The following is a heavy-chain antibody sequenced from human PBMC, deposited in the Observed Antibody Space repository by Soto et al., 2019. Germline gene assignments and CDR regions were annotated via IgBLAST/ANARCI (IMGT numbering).Heavy chain of an antibody. Sequence: ASVKVSCKASGFTFSDYGLNWVRQAPGQGLEWMGWVSANNGHTNYAQNLQGRVSMTTDTSTSTAYMELRGLRFDDTAVYYCARDIESVTAKHFFYYYAMDVWGQGTTVTVSS. CDR1: GFTFSDYG. CDR2: VSANNGHT. CDR3: ARDIESVTAKHFFYYYAMDV. D-gene: IGHD2-8*01. J-gene: IGHJ6*02. V-gene: IGHV1-18*01.